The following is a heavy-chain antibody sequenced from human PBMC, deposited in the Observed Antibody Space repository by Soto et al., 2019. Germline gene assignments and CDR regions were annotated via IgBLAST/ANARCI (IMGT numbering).Heavy chain of an antibody. CDR2: IIPIFGTA. V-gene: IGHV1-69*01. J-gene: IGHJ6*02. Sequence: QVQLVQSGAEVKKPGSSVKVSCKACGGTFSSYAICWVRQAPGQGLEWMGGIIPIFGTANYAQKFQGRVTITADESTSTAYMELSSLRSEDTAVYYCASGSGSYRGPRYYYYYGMDVWGQGTTVTVSS. CDR1: GGTFSSYA. CDR3: ASGSGSYRGPRYYYYYGMDV. D-gene: IGHD3-10*01.